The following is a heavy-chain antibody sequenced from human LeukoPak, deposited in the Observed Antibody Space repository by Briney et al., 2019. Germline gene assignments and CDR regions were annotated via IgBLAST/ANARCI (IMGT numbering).Heavy chain of an antibody. Sequence: SETLSLTYALSGGSINQCFYLWSWIRQPPGKGLEWIGYIYHSESTYYNPSLKNRVTISIDRSKNQLSLNLSSVTAADTAVYYCASVPFDYDDSDDYYYHDVFYIWSQETMVTVSS. V-gene: IGHV4-30-2*01. CDR1: GGSINQCFYL. CDR2: IYHSEST. J-gene: IGHJ3*02. D-gene: IGHD3-22*01. CDR3: ASVPFDYDDSDDYYYHDVFYI.